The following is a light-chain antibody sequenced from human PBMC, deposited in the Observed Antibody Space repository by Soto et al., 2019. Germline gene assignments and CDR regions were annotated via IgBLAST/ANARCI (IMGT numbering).Light chain of an antibody. V-gene: IGLV4-69*01. CDR3: QTWATGIHV. Sequence: QSVLTQSPSASASLGASVKLTCTLSSGHSSYAIAWHQQQPEKGPRYLMKVNSDGSHTKGDGIPDRFSGSSSGAERYLTISGLQSEDEADYYCQTWATGIHVFGGGTKLTVL. CDR1: SGHSSYA. CDR2: VNSDGSH. J-gene: IGLJ3*02.